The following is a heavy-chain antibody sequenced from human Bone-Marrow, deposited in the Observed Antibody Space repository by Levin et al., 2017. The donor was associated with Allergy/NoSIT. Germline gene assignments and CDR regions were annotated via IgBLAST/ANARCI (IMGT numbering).Heavy chain of an antibody. Sequence: PGGSLRLSCAASGFTFNTYAMNWVRQAPGRGLEWVSGISGGGSTTYYADSVKGRFTISRDNSQNTLYLQINSLRAEDTAVYYCAKVSPYSNYPHHHYYYMDVWGKGTTVTVSS. J-gene: IGHJ6*03. V-gene: IGHV3-23*01. D-gene: IGHD4-11*01. CDR2: ISGGGSTT. CDR3: AKVSPYSNYPHHHYYYMDV. CDR1: GFTFNTYA.